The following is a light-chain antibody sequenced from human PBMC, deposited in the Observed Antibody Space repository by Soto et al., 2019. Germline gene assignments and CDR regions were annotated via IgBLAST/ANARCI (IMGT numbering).Light chain of an antibody. CDR2: AAS. V-gene: IGKV1-12*01. CDR1: QDINNW. Sequence: DIQMTQSPSSVSASVGDRVSFTCRASQDINNWLAWYLQKPGKAPKLLIYAASSLQSGVPSRFSGSGSGTDFTLTISRLQPEDFATYYCQQANSFLGITFGQGTRLEIK. CDR3: QQANSFLGIT. J-gene: IGKJ5*01.